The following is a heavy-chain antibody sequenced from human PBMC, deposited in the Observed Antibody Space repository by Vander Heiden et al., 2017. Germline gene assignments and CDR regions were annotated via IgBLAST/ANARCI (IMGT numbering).Heavy chain of an antibody. J-gene: IGHJ5*02. D-gene: IGHD3-16*02. Sequence: QVQLQPWGAGLLKPSETLSLTCAVYGGSFSGYYWSWIRQPPGKGLEWIGEINHSGSTNYNPSLKSRVTISVDTSKNQFSLKLSSVTAADTAVYYCARGPVVRFDPWGQGTLVTVSS. CDR3: ARGPVVRFDP. V-gene: IGHV4-34*01. CDR1: GGSFSGYY. CDR2: INHSGST.